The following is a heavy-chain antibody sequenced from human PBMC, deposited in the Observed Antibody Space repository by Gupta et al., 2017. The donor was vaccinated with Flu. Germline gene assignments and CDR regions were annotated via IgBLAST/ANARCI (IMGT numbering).Heavy chain of an antibody. Sequence: QVQLQQSGPGLVKPSQTLSLTCVITGDSIFSNNVAWNWIRQSPSRGLEWLGRTYYMYKWHNDYAVSVKSRITINPDTSKNQFSLQLNSMTPDDTAVYYCARGRDSAFDIWGQGTMVTVSS. D-gene: IGHD3-22*01. CDR2: TYYMYKWHN. J-gene: IGHJ3*02. CDR1: GDSIFSNNVA. V-gene: IGHV6-1*01. CDR3: ARGRDSAFDI.